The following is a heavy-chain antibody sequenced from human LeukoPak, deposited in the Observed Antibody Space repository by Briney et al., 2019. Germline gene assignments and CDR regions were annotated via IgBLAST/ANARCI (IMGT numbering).Heavy chain of an antibody. Sequence: SVKVSCKASGGTFSSYAISWVRQAPGQGLEWMGGIIPIFGTANYAQKFQGRVAITADESTSTAYMELSSLRSEDTAVYYCARDRDSSGYYDYWGQGTLVTVSS. V-gene: IGHV1-69*01. CDR1: GGTFSSYA. D-gene: IGHD3-22*01. CDR2: IIPIFGTA. J-gene: IGHJ4*02. CDR3: ARDRDSSGYYDY.